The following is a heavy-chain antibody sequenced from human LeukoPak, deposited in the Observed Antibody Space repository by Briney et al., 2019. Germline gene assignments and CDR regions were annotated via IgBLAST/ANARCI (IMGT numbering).Heavy chain of an antibody. CDR2: IYYSGST. D-gene: IGHD1-14*01. J-gene: IGHJ6*03. Sequence: SETLSLTCTVSGGSISSYYWSWIRQPPGKGLEWIGYIYYSGSTNYNPSLKSRVTISVDKSKNQFSLKLSSVTAADTAMYYCARHHRFSGDYMDVWGKGTTVTVSS. CDR3: ARHHRFSGDYMDV. CDR1: GGSISSYY. V-gene: IGHV4-59*08.